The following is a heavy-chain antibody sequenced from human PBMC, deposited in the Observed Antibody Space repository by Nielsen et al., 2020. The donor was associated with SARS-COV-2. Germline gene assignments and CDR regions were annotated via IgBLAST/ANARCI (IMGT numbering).Heavy chain of an antibody. Sequence: GGSLRLSCAASGFTFSSYAMSWVRQAPGKGLEWVSAISGSGGSTYYADSVKGRFTISRDNSKNTLYLQMNSLRAEDTAVYYCAKTPTGWQWLVAYFDYWGQGTLVTVSS. CDR2: ISGSGGST. V-gene: IGHV3-23*01. CDR1: GFTFSSYA. J-gene: IGHJ4*02. CDR3: AKTPTGWQWLVAYFDY. D-gene: IGHD6-19*01.